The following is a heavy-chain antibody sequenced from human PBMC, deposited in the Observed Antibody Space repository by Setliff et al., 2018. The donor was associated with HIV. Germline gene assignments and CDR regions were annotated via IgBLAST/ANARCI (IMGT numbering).Heavy chain of an antibody. CDR2: ISAYNGNT. CDR1: GYTFTSYG. CDR3: AVYSSGWSPRESKAGAFDI. Sequence: ASVKVSCKASGYTFTSYGISWVRQAPGQGLEWMGWISAYNGNTNYAQKLQGRVTMTTDTSTSTAYMELRSLRSDDTAVYYCAVYSSGWSPRESKAGAFDIWGQGTMVTVSS. J-gene: IGHJ3*02. V-gene: IGHV1-18*01. D-gene: IGHD6-19*01.